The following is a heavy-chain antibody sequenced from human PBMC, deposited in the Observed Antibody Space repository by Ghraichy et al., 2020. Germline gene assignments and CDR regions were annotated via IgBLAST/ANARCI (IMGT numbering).Heavy chain of an antibody. Sequence: SETLSLTCAVYGGSFSGYYWSWIRQPPGKGLEWIGEINHSGSTNYNPSLKSRVTISVDTSKNQFSLKLSSVTAADTAVYYCARGAWRGWYSSSWYENWGQGTLVTVSS. D-gene: IGHD6-13*01. CDR1: GGSFSGYY. CDR3: ARGAWRGWYSSSWYEN. V-gene: IGHV4-34*01. CDR2: INHSGST. J-gene: IGHJ4*02.